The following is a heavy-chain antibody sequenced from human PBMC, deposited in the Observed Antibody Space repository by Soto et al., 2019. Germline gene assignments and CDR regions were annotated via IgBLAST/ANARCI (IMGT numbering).Heavy chain of an antibody. CDR1: GDIVSSNSAA. J-gene: IGHJ5*02. D-gene: IGHD3-22*01. V-gene: IGHV6-1*01. CDR2: TYYRSKWYN. CDR3: ARAGYYDSSGYYKRDDWFDP. Sequence: SQTLSLTCAISGDIVSSNSAAWNWIRQSPSRGLEWLGRTYYRSKWYNDYAVSVKSRITINPDTSKNQFSLQLNSVTPEDTAVYYCARAGYYDSSGYYKRDDWFDPWGQGTLVTVSS.